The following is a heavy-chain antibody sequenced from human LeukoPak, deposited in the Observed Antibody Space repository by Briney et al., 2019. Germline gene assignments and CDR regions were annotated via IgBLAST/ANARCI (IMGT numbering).Heavy chain of an antibody. V-gene: IGHV1-2*02. CDR3: ARSLEMATIARQEYYFDY. CDR1: GYTFTGYY. Sequence: ASVKVSCKASGYTFTGYYMHWVRQAPGQGLEWMGWINPNSGGTNYAQKFQGRVTMTRDTSISTAYMELSRLRSDDTAVYYCARSLEMATIARQEYYFDYWGQGTLVTVSS. J-gene: IGHJ4*02. D-gene: IGHD5-24*01. CDR2: INPNSGGT.